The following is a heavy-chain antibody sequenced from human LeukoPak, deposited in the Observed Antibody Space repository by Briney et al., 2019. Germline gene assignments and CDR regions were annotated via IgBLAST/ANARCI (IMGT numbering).Heavy chain of an antibody. V-gene: IGHV4-31*03. D-gene: IGHD4-17*01. CDR3: AGDPVRDAFDI. CDR1: GGSISSGGYY. Sequence: TPSETLSFTCTVSGGSISSGGYYWSWIRQHPGKGLEWIGYIYYSGSTYYNPSLKSRVTISVDTSKNQFSLKLSSVTAADTAVYYCAGDPVRDAFDIWGQGTMVTVSS. J-gene: IGHJ3*02. CDR2: IYYSGST.